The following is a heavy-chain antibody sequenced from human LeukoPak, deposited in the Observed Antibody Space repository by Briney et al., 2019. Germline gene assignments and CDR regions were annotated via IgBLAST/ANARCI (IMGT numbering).Heavy chain of an antibody. Sequence: ASVTVSCKASGYTFTSYGISWVRQAPGQGLEWMGWISAYNGNTNYAQKLQGRVTMTTDTSTSTAYMELRSLRSDDTAVYYCARGMVRGVMGYYYYYMDVWGKGTTVTISS. V-gene: IGHV1-18*01. CDR1: GYTFTSYG. CDR3: ARGMVRGVMGYYYYYMDV. J-gene: IGHJ6*03. CDR2: ISAYNGNT. D-gene: IGHD3-10*01.